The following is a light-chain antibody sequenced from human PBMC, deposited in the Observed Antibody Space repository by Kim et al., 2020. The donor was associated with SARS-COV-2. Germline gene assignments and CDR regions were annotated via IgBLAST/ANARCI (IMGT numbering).Light chain of an antibody. CDR2: SNN. CDR3: EAWDDSLV. V-gene: IGLV1-44*01. Sequence: GTPGQRVTIPCSGSSSNIGSNTVNWYQQLPGTAPKLLIYSNNQRPSGVPDRFSGSKSGTSASLAISGLQSEDEADYYCEAWDDSLVFGGGTQLTVL. J-gene: IGLJ2*01. CDR1: SSNIGSNT.